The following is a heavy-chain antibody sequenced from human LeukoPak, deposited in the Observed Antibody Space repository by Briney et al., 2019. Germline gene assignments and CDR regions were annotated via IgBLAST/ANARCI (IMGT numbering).Heavy chain of an antibody. V-gene: IGHV3-11*05. Sequence: GGSLRLSCAASGFTFSDYYMSWIRQAPGKGLEWVSYISSSSSYTNYADSVKGRFTISRDNAKSALSLQMNSLRAEDTAVYYCAREKWLYTNGGGQGTLVTVAS. J-gene: IGHJ1*01. CDR3: AREKWLYTNG. D-gene: IGHD2-8*01. CDR2: ISSSSSYT. CDR1: GFTFSDYY.